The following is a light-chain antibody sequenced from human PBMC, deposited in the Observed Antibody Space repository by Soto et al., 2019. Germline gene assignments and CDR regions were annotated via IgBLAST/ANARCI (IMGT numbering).Light chain of an antibody. CDR3: ASWDDSLNGPV. CDR1: SSNIGTNT. J-gene: IGLJ2*01. V-gene: IGLV1-44*01. CDR2: SNN. Sequence: QSVLTQPPSASGTPGQRVTISCSGSSSNIGTNTVNWYQHLPGTAPKVLIYSNNQRPSGVPDRFSGSKSATSASLAISGLQSEDEADYYCASWDDSLNGPVFGGGTKLTVL.